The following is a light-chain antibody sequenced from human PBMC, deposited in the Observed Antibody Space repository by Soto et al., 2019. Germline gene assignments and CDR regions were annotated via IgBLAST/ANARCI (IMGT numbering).Light chain of an antibody. Sequence: EIVMTQSPATLSVSPWERATLSCRASQSVSSNLAWYQQKPGQAPRLLIYGASTRAAGIPARFSGSGSGTEFTLTISSLQSEDFAVYYCQQYNTSPLTFGGGTKVEIK. V-gene: IGKV3-15*01. CDR1: QSVSSN. CDR3: QQYNTSPLT. CDR2: GAS. J-gene: IGKJ4*01.